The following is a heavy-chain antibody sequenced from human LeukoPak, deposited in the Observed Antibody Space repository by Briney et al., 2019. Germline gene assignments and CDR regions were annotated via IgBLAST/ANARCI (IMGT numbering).Heavy chain of an antibody. V-gene: IGHV3-30*01. D-gene: IGHD3-10*01. CDR2: ISYDGSNK. Sequence: PGRSLRLSCAASGFTFSSYAMHWVRQAPGKGLEWVAVISYDGSNKYYADSVKGRFTISRDNSKNTLYLQMNSLRAEDTAVYYCARRAYGSGSYYYYYYYYMDVWGKGTTVTVSS. J-gene: IGHJ6*03. CDR1: GFTFSSYA. CDR3: ARRAYGSGSYYYYYYYYMDV.